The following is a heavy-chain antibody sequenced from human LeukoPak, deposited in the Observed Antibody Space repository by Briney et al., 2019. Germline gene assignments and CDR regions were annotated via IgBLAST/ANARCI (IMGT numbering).Heavy chain of an antibody. CDR1: GGSISSGSYY. CDR3: ARALYYYDSSGSVCNDAFDI. CDR2: IYTSGST. J-gene: IGHJ3*02. Sequence: PSQTLSLTCTVSGGSISSGSYYWSWIRQPAGKGLEWIGRIYTSGSTNYNPSLKSRVTISVDTSKNQFSLKLSSVTAADTAVYYCARALYYYDSSGSVCNDAFDIWGQGTMVTVSS. D-gene: IGHD3-22*01. V-gene: IGHV4-61*02.